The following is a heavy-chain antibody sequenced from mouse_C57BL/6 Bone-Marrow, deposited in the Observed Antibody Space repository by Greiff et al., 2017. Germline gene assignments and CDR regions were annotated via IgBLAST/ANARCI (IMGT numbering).Heavy chain of an antibody. Sequence: QVHVKQSGAELARPGASVKLSCKASGYTFTSYGISWVKQRTGQGLEWIGEIYPRSGNTYYNEKFKGKATLTADKSSSTAYMELRSLTSEDSAVYFCARGGYYWFAYWGQGTLVTVSA. J-gene: IGHJ3*01. CDR3: ARGGYYWFAY. D-gene: IGHD2-3*01. CDR2: IYPRSGNT. V-gene: IGHV1-81*01. CDR1: GYTFTSYG.